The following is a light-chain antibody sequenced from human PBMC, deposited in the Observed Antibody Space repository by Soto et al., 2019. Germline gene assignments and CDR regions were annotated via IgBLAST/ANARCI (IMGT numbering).Light chain of an antibody. CDR3: LQDYNYPRT. CDR2: GAS. Sequence: AIQMTQSPSSLSASVGDRVTITCRASQGIRNDLGWYQQKPGKAPKLLIYGASSLQSGVQSRFSGSGSGTDFTLTISSLQPEDFTTYFCLQDYNYPRTFGQGTKVEIK. V-gene: IGKV1-6*02. J-gene: IGKJ1*01. CDR1: QGIRND.